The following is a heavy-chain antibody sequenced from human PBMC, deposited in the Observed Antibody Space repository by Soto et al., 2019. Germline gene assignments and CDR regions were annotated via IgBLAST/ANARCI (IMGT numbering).Heavy chain of an antibody. V-gene: IGHV4-39*01. J-gene: IGHJ3*02. CDR2: IYYSGST. Sequence: SETLSLTCTVSGGSISSSSYYWGWIRQPPGKGLEWIGSIYYSGSTYYNPSHKSRVTISVDTSKNKFSRKLTSVTAADTAVYYCARAGRYCSSTSCYDAFDIWGQGTMVTV. CDR3: ARAGRYCSSTSCYDAFDI. D-gene: IGHD2-2*01. CDR1: GGSISSSSYY.